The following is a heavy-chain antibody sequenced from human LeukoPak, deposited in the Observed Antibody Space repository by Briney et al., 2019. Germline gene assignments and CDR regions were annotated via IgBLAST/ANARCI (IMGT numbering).Heavy chain of an antibody. CDR3: AKRSDFWSGYTSFDY. V-gene: IGHV3-23*01. D-gene: IGHD3-3*01. CDR2: ISGSGGST. Sequence: GGSLRLSCAASGFTFSSYAMSWVRQAPGKGLEWVSAISGSGGSTYYADSVKGRFTISRDNSKNTLYLQMNSLRAEDTAVYYCAKRSDFWSGYTSFDYWGQGTLVTVSS. CDR1: GFTFSSYA. J-gene: IGHJ4*02.